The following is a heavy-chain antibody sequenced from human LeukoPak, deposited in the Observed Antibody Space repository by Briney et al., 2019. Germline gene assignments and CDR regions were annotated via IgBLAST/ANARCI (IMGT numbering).Heavy chain of an antibody. CDR2: VRNRVESDKT. J-gene: IGHJ4*01. D-gene: IGHD3-9*01. Sequence: PGGSLRLSCSASGFSFSDHYIDWVRQAPGKGLEWLGRVRNRVESDKTEYAASVQGRFTISRDNSRNTVCLQMNSLRTEDTAVYYCATSTDWALDHWGQGTLVAVSS. CDR3: ATSTDWALDH. CDR1: GFSFSDHY. V-gene: IGHV3-72*01.